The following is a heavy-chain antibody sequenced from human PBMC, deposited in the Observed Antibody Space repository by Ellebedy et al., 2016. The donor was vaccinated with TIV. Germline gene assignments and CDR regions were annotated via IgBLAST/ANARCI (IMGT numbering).Heavy chain of an antibody. CDR1: GLTLSTYW. CDR3: ARDMGNTYGPDPFDL. D-gene: IGHD4-17*01. V-gene: IGHV3-74*01. CDR2: ISQDASVT. J-gene: IGHJ3*01. Sequence: GGSLRLSCAASGLTLSTYWMHWVRQAPGKGLVWVARISQDASVTNYADSVQGRFTISRDNAKNTVYLRMDRLRVEDTGRYYCARDMGNTYGPDPFDLWGQGTIVTVSS.